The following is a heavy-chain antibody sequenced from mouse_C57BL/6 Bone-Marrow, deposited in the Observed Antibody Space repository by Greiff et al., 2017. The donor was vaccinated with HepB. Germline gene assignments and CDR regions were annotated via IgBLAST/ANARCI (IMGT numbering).Heavy chain of an antibody. J-gene: IGHJ4*01. D-gene: IGHD4-1*01. Sequence: VQLVESGPELVKPGASVKISCKASGYAFSSSWMNWVKQRPGKGLEWIGRIYPGDGDTNYNGKFKGKATLTADKSSSTAYMQLSSLTSEDSAVYFCARRELGRLDYWGQGTSVTVSS. CDR1: GYAFSSSW. V-gene: IGHV1-82*01. CDR3: ARRELGRLDY. CDR2: IYPGDGDT.